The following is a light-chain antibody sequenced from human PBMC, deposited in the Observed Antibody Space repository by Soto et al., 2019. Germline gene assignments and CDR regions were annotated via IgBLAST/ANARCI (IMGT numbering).Light chain of an antibody. Sequence: QPALTQPASVSGSPGQSIIISCTGTSSDVGGYNYVSWYQQHPGKAPKLMIYDVSNRPSGVSNRFSGSKSGNTASLTISGLQAEDEADYSCSSYTSSSTYVFGTGTKVTVL. CDR2: DVS. V-gene: IGLV2-14*01. J-gene: IGLJ1*01. CDR3: SSYTSSSTYV. CDR1: SSDVGGYNY.